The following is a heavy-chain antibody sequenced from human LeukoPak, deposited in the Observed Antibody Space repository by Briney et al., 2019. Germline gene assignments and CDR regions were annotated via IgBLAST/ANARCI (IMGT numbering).Heavy chain of an antibody. CDR2: ISDGGDTT. V-gene: IGHV3-23*01. Sequence: GGSLRLSCAASGFTFSNNGMTWVRQAPGKGMEWVTGISDGGDTTYDAGSVKGRFTVSRDDSKNILYLQMNSLRAEDTAIYCCAKTQGFFDHWGQGSLVTVSS. CDR3: AKTQGFFDH. J-gene: IGHJ4*02. CDR1: GFTFSNNG.